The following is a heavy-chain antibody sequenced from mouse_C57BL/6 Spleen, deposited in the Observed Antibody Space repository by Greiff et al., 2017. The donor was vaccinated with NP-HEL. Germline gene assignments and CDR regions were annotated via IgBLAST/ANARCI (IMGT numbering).Heavy chain of an antibody. CDR2: ISDGGSYT. V-gene: IGHV5-4*01. CDR3: SREESWYFDV. Sequence: DVHLVESGGGLVKPGGSLKLSCAASGFTFSSYAMSWVRQTPEKRLEWVATISDGGSYTYYPDNVKGRFTISRDNAKNNLYLQMSHLKSEDTAMYYCSREESWYFDVWGTGTTVTVSS. J-gene: IGHJ1*03. CDR1: GFTFSSYA.